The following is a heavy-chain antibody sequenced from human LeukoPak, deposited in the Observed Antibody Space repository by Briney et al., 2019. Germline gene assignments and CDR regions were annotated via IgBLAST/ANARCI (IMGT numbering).Heavy chain of an antibody. V-gene: IGHV1-69*05. CDR2: IIPIFGTA. CDR3: ARELVLRYGGKSGHYFDY. Sequence: ASVKVSCKASGGTFSSYAISWVRQAPGQGLEWMGGIIPIFGTANYAQKFQGRVTITTDESTSTAYMELSSLRSEDTAVYYCARELVLRYGGKSGHYFDYWGQGTLVTVSS. D-gene: IGHD4-23*01. J-gene: IGHJ4*02. CDR1: GGTFSSYA.